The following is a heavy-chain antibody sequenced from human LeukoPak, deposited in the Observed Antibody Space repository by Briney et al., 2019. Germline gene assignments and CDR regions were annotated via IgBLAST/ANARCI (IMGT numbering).Heavy chain of an antibody. CDR2: IYHSGST. V-gene: IGHV4-38-2*01. Sequence: SETLSLTCAVSGYSISSGYYWGWIRQPPGKGLEWIGSIYHSGSTYYNPSLKSRVTISVDTSKNQFSLKLSSVTAADTAVYYCARHRTVVVPAAMDYWGQGTLVTASS. J-gene: IGHJ4*02. CDR1: GYSISSGYY. D-gene: IGHD2-2*01. CDR3: ARHRTVVVPAAMDY.